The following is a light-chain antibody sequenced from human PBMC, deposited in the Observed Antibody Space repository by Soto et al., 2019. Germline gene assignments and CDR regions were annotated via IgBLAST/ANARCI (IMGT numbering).Light chain of an antibody. CDR2: FAS. CDR3: LHTFSFPRT. CDR1: QGIGDR. Sequence: DIQMTQSPSSVSASVGDRVTITCRASQGIGDRLAWYQQRPGKVPQLVVYFASTLPSGVPSRFSDSGSGAEFILTISPLQAEDFATYYCLHTFSFPRTFGQGTKVEVK. J-gene: IGKJ1*01. V-gene: IGKV1-12*01.